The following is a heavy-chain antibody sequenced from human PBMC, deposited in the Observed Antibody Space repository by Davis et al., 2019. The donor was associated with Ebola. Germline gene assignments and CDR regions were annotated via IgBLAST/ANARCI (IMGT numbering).Heavy chain of an antibody. CDR2: IIPIFGTA. CDR1: GGTFSSYA. D-gene: IGHD5-12*01. V-gene: IGHV1-69*13. J-gene: IGHJ3*02. Sequence: AASVKVSCKASGGTFSSYAISWVRQAPGQGLEWMGGIIPIFGTANYAQKFQGRVTITADESTSTAYMELSSLRSEDTAVYYCASTWLRDAFDIWGQGTMVTVSS. CDR3: ASTWLRDAFDI.